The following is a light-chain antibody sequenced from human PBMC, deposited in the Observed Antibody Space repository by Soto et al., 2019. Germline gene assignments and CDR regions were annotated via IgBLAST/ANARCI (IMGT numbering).Light chain of an antibody. CDR1: ENVGTN. CDR3: KQYNNWGLS. V-gene: IGKV3D-15*01. CDR2: GSS. J-gene: IGKJ4*01. Sequence: IVLTQSPATLSVSPGERVTLSCRASENVGTNLAWYQQRPGQPPRLLIYGSSTRATGISATFSGSGSRTEFTLTISILQSEDSAVYYCKQYNNWGLSFGGGTREEIK.